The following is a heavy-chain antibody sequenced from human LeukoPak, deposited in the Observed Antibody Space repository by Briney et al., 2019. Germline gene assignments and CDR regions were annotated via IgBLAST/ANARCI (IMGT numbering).Heavy chain of an antibody. Sequence: SETLSLTCTVSGVSISSYYWSWIRQPPGKGLEWIGYIYYSGSTNYNPSLKSRVTISVDTSKNQFSLKLSSVTAADTAVYYCARRDHRAFDYWGQGTLVTVSS. CDR2: IYYSGST. V-gene: IGHV4-59*01. CDR1: GVSISSYY. J-gene: IGHJ4*02. CDR3: ARRDHRAFDY.